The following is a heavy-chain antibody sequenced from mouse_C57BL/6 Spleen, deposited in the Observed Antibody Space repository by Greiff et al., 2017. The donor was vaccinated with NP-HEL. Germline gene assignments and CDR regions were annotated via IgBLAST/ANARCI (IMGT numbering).Heavy chain of an antibody. V-gene: IGHV1-18*01. D-gene: IGHD1-1*01. CDR2: INPNNGGT. CDR3: ARSLITTVVASRHFDV. Sequence: VQLQQSGPELVKPGASVKIPCKASGYTFTDYNMDWVKQSHGKSLEWIGDINPNNGGTIYNQKFKGKATLTVDKSSSTAYMELRSLTSEDTAVYYCARSLITTVVASRHFDVWGTGTTVTVSS. CDR1: GYTFTDYN. J-gene: IGHJ1*03.